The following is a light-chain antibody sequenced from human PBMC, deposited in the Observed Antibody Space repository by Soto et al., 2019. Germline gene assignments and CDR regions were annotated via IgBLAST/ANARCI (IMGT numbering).Light chain of an antibody. CDR3: QQYNNLWT. V-gene: IGKV3-15*01. CDR1: QSVSNN. J-gene: IGKJ1*01. Sequence: EIVMTQSPATLSVSRGEIATLSCRASQSVSNNLAWYQKKPGQAPRLLIYGASTSATVIPTSFSGSGSGTDFTLPISSLQYEDFAFYYCQQYNNLWTFGPGTRVEIK. CDR2: GAS.